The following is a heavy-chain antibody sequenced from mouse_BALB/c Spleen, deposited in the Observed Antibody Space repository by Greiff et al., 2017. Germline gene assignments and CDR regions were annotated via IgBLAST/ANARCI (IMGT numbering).Heavy chain of an antibody. V-gene: IGHV3-1*02. CDR3: ARPSYYYGSSYWYFDV. D-gene: IGHD1-1*01. J-gene: IGHJ1*01. CDR1: GYSITSGYS. Sequence: EVQLQESGPDLVKPSQSLSLTCTVTGYSITSGYSWHWLRQFPGNKLEWMGYIHYSGSTNYNPSLKSRISITRDTSKNQFFLQLNSVTTEDTATYYCARPSYYYGSSYWYFDVWGAGTTVTVSS. CDR2: IHYSGST.